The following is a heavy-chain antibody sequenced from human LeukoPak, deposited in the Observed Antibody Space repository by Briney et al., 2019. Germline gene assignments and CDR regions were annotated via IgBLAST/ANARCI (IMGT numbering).Heavy chain of an antibody. CDR2: ISAYNGNT. Sequence: ASVTVSCKASGYTFTSYGISWVRQAPGQGLEWMGWISAYNGNTNYAQKLQGRVTMTTDTSTSTAYMELRSLRSDDTAVYYCARRTGSGSYYNRFINWFDPWGQGTLVTVSS. CDR1: GYTFTSYG. D-gene: IGHD3-10*01. V-gene: IGHV1-18*01. J-gene: IGHJ5*02. CDR3: ARRTGSGSYYNRFINWFDP.